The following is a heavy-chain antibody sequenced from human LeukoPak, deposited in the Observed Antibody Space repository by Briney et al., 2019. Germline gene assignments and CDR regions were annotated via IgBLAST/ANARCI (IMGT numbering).Heavy chain of an antibody. CDR2: IYTSGST. V-gene: IGHV4-4*07. J-gene: IGHJ4*02. D-gene: IGHD1-26*01. CDR1: GGSISSYY. CDR3: ARVVLKWEPYYFDY. Sequence: SETLSLTCTVSGGSISSYYWSWIRQPAGKGLEWIGRIYTSGSTYYNPSLKSRVTISVDRSKNQFSLKLSSVTAADTAVYYCARVVLKWEPYYFDYWGQGTLVTVSS.